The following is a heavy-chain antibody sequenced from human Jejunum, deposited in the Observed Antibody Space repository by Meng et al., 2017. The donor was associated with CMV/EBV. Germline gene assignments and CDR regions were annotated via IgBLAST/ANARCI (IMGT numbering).Heavy chain of an antibody. CDR3: ASYQPRVGSRY. J-gene: IGHJ4*02. Sequence: CAACGFTVRKNNKTWVREEEGKGMEWVKVNESGGNKKKGETVKGRFTINRDNSKNTLYLQMSSLRAEDTAVYYCASYQPRVGSRYWGLGTKVTVSS. D-gene: IGHD3-16*01. CDR2: NESGGNK. V-gene: IGHV3-53*01. CDR1: GFTVRKNN.